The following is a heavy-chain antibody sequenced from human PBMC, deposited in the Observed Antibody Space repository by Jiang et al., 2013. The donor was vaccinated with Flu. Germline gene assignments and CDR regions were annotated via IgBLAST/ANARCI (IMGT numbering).Heavy chain of an antibody. V-gene: IGHV4-39*01. CDR2: IYYSGST. CDR1: GGSISSSSYY. J-gene: IGHJ5*02. Sequence: SGPGLVKPSETLSLTCTVSGGSISSSSYYWGWIRQPPGKGLEWIGSIYYSGSTYYNPSLKSRVTISVDTSKNQFSLKLSSVTAADTAVYYCARKWTTVKNWFDPWGQGTLVTVSS. D-gene: IGHD4-17*01. CDR3: ARKWTTVKNWFDP.